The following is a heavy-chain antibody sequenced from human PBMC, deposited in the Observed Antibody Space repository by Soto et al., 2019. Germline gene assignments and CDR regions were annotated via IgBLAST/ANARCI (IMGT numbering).Heavy chain of an antibody. CDR3: ARKPSNVKWFV. CDR1: GYSLTSHW. CDR2: IYPGDSDI. V-gene: IGHV5-51*01. D-gene: IGHD3-22*01. J-gene: IGHJ6*02. Sequence: XESLKISRKGCGYSLTSHWNGWVRQMPGKGLEWMGIIYPGDSDIRYSPSFQGQVTISADKSISTAYLQWSSLKASDTAMYYCARKPSNVKWFVWGQGPTVTVSS.